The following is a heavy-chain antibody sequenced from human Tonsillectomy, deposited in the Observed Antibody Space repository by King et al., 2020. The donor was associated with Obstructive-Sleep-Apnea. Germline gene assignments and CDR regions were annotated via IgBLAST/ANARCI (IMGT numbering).Heavy chain of an antibody. J-gene: IGHJ3*02. CDR1: GFTFSSYA. D-gene: IGHD1-26*01. V-gene: IGHV3-30*04. Sequence: VQLVESGGGVVQPGRSLRLSCAASGFTFSSYAMHWVRQAPGKGLEWVAVISYDGRNKYYADSVKGRFTISRDNSKNTLYLQMNSLRAEDTAVYYCARGDRPSGAFDIWGQGTMVTVSS. CDR3: ARGDRPSGAFDI. CDR2: ISYDGRNK.